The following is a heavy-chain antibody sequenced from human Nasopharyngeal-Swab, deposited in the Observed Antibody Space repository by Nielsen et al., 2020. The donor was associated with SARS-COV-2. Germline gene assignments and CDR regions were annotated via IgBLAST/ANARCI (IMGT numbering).Heavy chain of an antibody. D-gene: IGHD6-6*01. CDR1: GGTFSSYA. Sequence: SVKVSCKASGGTFSSYAISWVRQAPGQGLEWVGGIIPIFGTADYVQKFQERVTITADESTSTAYMELSSLRSEDTAVYYCARSGYSNSDIDYWGQGTLFTVSS. CDR2: IIPIFGTA. J-gene: IGHJ4*02. V-gene: IGHV1-69*13. CDR3: ARSGYSNSDIDY.